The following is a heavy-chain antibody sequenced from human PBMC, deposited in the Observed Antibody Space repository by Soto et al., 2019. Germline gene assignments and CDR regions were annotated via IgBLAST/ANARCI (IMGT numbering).Heavy chain of an antibody. CDR2: IYYSGST. D-gene: IGHD2-8*01. Sequence: TLSLTCIVSGGSISTISYYWGWIRQPPGKGLEWIGSIYYSGSTYYNPSLKSRVTISVDTSKNHFSLKLSSVTAADTAVYYCARTYCTNGVCYFMDVWGKGTTVTVSS. CDR1: GGSISTISYY. J-gene: IGHJ6*03. V-gene: IGHV4-39*02. CDR3: ARTYCTNGVCYFMDV.